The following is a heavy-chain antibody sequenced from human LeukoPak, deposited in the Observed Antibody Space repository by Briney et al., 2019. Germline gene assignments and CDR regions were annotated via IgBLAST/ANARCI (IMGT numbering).Heavy chain of an antibody. CDR3: AKPGRSYYDSSGFLDY. D-gene: IGHD3-22*01. Sequence: GGSLRLPCGASGFTFSSYVMSWVRQAPGKGLEWVSAISGSGGSTYYADSVKGRFTISRDNSKSTLYLQMNSLRAEDTAVYYCAKPGRSYYDSSGFLDYWGQGTLVTVSS. J-gene: IGHJ4*02. CDR1: GFTFSSYV. CDR2: ISGSGGST. V-gene: IGHV3-23*01.